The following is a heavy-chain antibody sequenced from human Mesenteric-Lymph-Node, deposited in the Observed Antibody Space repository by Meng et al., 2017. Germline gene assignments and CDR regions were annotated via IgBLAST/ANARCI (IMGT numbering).Heavy chain of an antibody. D-gene: IGHD3-10*01. CDR2: ISSSSSYI. V-gene: IGHV3-21*01. Sequence: GESLKISCAASGFTFSSYSMNWVRQAPGKGLEWVSSISSSSSYIYYADSVKGRFTISRDNAKNSVYLQMNSLRVEDTALYYCAKDPAFGAFDIWGQGTMVTVSS. CDR1: GFTFSSYS. CDR3: AKDPAFGAFDI. J-gene: IGHJ3*02.